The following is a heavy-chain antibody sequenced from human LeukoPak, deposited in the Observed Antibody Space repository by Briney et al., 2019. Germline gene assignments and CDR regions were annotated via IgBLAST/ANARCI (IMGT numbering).Heavy chain of an antibody. Sequence: GGSLRLSRAASGFTFSSYSMNWVRQAPGKGLEWVSSISSSSSYIYYADSVKGRFTISRDNAKNTLYLLINSLRADDTAVYYCARGNGDYAIHPDYWGQGTLVTVSS. CDR3: ARGNGDYAIHPDY. CDR1: GFTFSSYS. J-gene: IGHJ4*02. V-gene: IGHV3-21*04. D-gene: IGHD4-17*01. CDR2: ISSSSSYI.